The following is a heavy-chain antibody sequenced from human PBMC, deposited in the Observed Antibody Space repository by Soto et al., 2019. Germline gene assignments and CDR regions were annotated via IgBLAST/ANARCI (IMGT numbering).Heavy chain of an antibody. Sequence: QVQLVQSGAEVKKPGSSVKVSCKASGGTFSSYTISWVRQAPGQGLEWMGRIIPILGIANYAQKFQGRVTITADNSKSTAYMELSSLRSEDTAVYYCASDDAAGTKRLDDWGQGTLFTVSS. CDR1: GGTFSSYT. D-gene: IGHD1-1*01. J-gene: IGHJ4*02. CDR2: IIPILGIA. V-gene: IGHV1-69*02. CDR3: ASDDAAGTKRLDD.